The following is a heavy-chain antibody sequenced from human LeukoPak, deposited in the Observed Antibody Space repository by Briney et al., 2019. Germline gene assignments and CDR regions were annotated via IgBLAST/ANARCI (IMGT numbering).Heavy chain of an antibody. CDR1: GFTFSSYE. D-gene: IGHD3-3*01. CDR3: ARDFWSGYSDY. J-gene: IGHJ4*02. V-gene: IGHV3-48*03. CDR2: ISSSGSTI. Sequence: GGSLRLSCAASGFTFSSYEMNWVRQAPGKGLEWVSYISSSGSTIYYADSVKGRFTISRDNAKNSLYLQMNSLRAEDTAVYYCARDFWSGYSDYWGQGTLVTVSS.